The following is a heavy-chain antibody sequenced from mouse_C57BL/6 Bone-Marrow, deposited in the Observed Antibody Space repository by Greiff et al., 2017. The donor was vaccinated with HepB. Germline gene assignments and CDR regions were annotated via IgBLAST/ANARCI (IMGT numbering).Heavy chain of an antibody. J-gene: IGHJ2*01. CDR3: ARKGGSSLYFDY. V-gene: IGHV1-64*01. CDR1: GYTFTSYW. CDR2: IHPNSGST. D-gene: IGHD1-1*01. Sequence: QVHVKQPGAELVKPGASVKLSCKASGYTFTSYWMHWVKQRPGQGLEWIGMIHPNSGSTNYNEKFKSKATLTVDKSSSTAYMQLSSLTSEDSAVYYCARKGGSSLYFDYWGQGTTLTVSS.